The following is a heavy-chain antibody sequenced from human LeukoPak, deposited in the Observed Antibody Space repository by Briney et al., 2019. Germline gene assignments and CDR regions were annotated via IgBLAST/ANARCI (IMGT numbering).Heavy chain of an antibody. CDR2: IFHNGST. Sequence: SETLSLTCSVSGGSVRSGSYYWAWIRQPPGKGLEWIGYIFHNGSTNYNPSLKSRVTISIDPSTNKFSLRLNSVAAADTAVYFCARGGDYIWGTFRPIDYWGQGSLVIVSP. D-gene: IGHD3-16*02. J-gene: IGHJ4*02. CDR1: GGSVRSGSYY. CDR3: ARGGDYIWGTFRPIDY. V-gene: IGHV4-61*01.